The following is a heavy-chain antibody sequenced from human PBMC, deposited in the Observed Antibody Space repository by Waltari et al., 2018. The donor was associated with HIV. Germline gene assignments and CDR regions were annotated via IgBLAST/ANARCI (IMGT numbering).Heavy chain of an antibody. CDR1: GYALRRGFY. CDR3: ARVQENSGGMAFQL. V-gene: IGHV4-38-2*02. CDR2: SLHSGST. J-gene: IGHJ1*01. Sequence: VQLQESGPGLVRPSETLSLNCNVSGYALRRGFYWAWLRRPRGKGLEWIGSSLHSGSTSYNRSLKTGVTILMDVTKKLISVNLKPVTATDTALYYCARVQENSGGMAFQLWGLGTMVTVSS. D-gene: IGHD2-15*01.